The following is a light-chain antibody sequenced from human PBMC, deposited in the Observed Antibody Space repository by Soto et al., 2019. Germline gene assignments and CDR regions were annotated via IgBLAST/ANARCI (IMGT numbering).Light chain of an antibody. CDR2: AAS. J-gene: IGKJ1*01. CDR1: QGISNF. Sequence: DIQMTQSPSSLSASVGDRVTITCRASQGISNFLAWHQQKPGKVPKLLIYAASTLQSGVPSRFSASVSGTDFTLTITSLQPEDVATYYCQEYNSAPWTFGQGTKVEIK. CDR3: QEYNSAPWT. V-gene: IGKV1-27*01.